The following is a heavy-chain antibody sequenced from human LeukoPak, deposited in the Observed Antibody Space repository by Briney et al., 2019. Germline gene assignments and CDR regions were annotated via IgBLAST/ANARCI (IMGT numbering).Heavy chain of an antibody. CDR3: VVTDISSA. D-gene: IGHD5-12*01. Sequence: GGSLRLSCVASGLTFSNYAMTWVRQPPGKGLQWVSVISDLSDRIYYADSVKGRFTISRDNSKNTVYLQMNSLRAEDTAVYFCVVTDISSAWGQGTQVIVSS. V-gene: IGHV3-23*01. CDR2: ISDLSDRI. CDR1: GLTFSNYA. J-gene: IGHJ5*02.